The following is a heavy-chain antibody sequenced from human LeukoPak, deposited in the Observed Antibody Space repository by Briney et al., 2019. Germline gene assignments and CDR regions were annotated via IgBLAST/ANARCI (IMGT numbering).Heavy chain of an antibody. CDR3: ATRSSASPFAY. CDR1: GYTFTGYY. V-gene: IGHV1-2*02. Sequence: ASVKVSCKASGYTFTGYYIHWVRQAPGRGLEWMGWISPDSVGTNYAQKFQGRVTMTRDTSISTAYMELSSLRSDDTAVYYCATRSSASPFAYWGQGTLVTVSS. D-gene: IGHD6-6*01. CDR2: ISPDSVGT. J-gene: IGHJ4*02.